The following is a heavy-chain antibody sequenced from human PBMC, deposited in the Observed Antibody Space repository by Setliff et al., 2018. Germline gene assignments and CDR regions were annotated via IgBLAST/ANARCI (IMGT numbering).Heavy chain of an antibody. Sequence: ASVKVSCKASGYTFTSYGISWVRQAPGQGLEWMGWISAYNGNTNYAQKLQGRVTMTTDTSTSTAYMELRSLRSDDTAVYYCARVLSPSSSWRGWFDPWGQGTLVTVSS. CDR2: ISAYNGNT. J-gene: IGHJ5*02. V-gene: IGHV1-18*01. CDR3: ARVLSPSSSWRGWFDP. CDR1: GYTFTSYG. D-gene: IGHD6-13*01.